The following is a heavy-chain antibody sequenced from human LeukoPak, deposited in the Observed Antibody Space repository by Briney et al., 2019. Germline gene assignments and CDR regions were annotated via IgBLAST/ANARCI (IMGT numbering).Heavy chain of an antibody. D-gene: IGHD3-22*01. J-gene: IGHJ4*02. CDR1: GYTFTNYG. CDR2: SRVYNGNT. CDR3: ARVTRKGWVRSYDSSGYSSLYYFDY. V-gene: IGHV1-18*01. Sequence: ASVKVSCTASGYTFTNYGISWVRQAPGQGLEWMGWSRVYNGNTNYAQKFQGRVTMTTDTSTSTAYMELRSLRSDDTAVYYCARVTRKGWVRSYDSSGYSSLYYFDYWGQGTLVTVSS.